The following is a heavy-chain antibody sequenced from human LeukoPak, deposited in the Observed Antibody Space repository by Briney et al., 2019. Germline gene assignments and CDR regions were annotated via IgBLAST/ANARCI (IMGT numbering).Heavy chain of an antibody. J-gene: IGHJ4*02. CDR2: ISGSGGST. D-gene: IGHD5-18*01. Sequence: GGSLRLSCAASGFTFSGYAMSWVRQAPGKGLEWVSAISGSGGSTYYADSVKGRFTISRDNSKNTLYLQMNSLRAEDTAVYYCAKGHGYSYGYDFDYWGQGTLVTVSS. V-gene: IGHV3-23*01. CDR1: GFTFSGYA. CDR3: AKGHGYSYGYDFDY.